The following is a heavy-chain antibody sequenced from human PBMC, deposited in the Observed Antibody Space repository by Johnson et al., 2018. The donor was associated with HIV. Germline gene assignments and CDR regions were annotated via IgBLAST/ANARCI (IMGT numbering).Heavy chain of an antibody. J-gene: IGHJ3*02. D-gene: IGHD3-16*01. CDR3: ARELGGI. CDR1: GFTFSSYA. V-gene: IGHV3-64*01. Sequence: VQLVESGGGLVQPGGSLRLSCAASGFTFSSYAMYWVRQAPGKGLEYVSAISSNGGSTYYANSVKGRFTISRDNSKNTLYLQMGSLRVEDMAVYYCARELGGIWGQGTKVTVSS. CDR2: ISSNGGST.